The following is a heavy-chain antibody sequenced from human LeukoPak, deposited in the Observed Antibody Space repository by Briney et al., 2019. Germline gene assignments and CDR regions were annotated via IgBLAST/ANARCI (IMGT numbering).Heavy chain of an antibody. CDR1: GGSISSYY. CDR3: ARWRNWHFDY. D-gene: IGHD1-1*01. J-gene: IGHJ4*02. V-gene: IGHV4-59*01. CDR2: IYYSGST. Sequence: SETLSLTCTVSGGSISSYYWSWIRQPPGKGLEWIGYIYYSGSTNYNPSLKCRVTISVDTSKNQFSLKLSSVTAADTAVYYCARWRNWHFDYWGQGTLVTVSS.